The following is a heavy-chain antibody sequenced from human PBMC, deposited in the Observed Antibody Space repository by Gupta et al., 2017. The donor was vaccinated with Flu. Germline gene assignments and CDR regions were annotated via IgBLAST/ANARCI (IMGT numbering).Heavy chain of an antibody. Sequence: IRQHPEKGLEWIGYAHHSGGSYYSPSLESRVTISVDTSKNQFSLKLDSVTAADTAVYYCARDSDYGGYFFESWGRGTLVTVSA. CDR3: ARDSDYGGYFFES. D-gene: IGHD3-10*01. V-gene: IGHV4-31*02. J-gene: IGHJ5*01. CDR2: AHHSGGS.